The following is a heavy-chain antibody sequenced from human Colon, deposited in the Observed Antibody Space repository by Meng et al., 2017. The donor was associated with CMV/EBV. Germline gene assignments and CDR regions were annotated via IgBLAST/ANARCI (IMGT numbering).Heavy chain of an antibody. D-gene: IGHD3/OR15-3a*01. J-gene: IGHJ6*02. CDR1: GYTFGTYD. V-gene: IGHV1-8*01. Sequence: ASVKVSCKASGYTFGTYDIYWVRQASGQGLEWMGWMNPDSGHTAYAQKFQGRVSMTRNTSITTAYMELTSLKYEDTGVYYCARDKVKYGTVFYHYGMDVWGQGTTVTVSS. CDR2: MNPDSGHT. CDR3: ARDKVKYGTVFYHYGMDV.